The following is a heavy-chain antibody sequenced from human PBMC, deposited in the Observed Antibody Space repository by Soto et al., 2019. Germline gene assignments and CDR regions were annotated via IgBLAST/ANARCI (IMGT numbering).Heavy chain of an antibody. V-gene: IGHV3-23*01. J-gene: IGHJ6*02. Sequence: WGSLRLSCVASGFTLTTHAMSWVRQSPGKGLEWVSTFSGSGGNTYYAEAVKGRLTISRDDSKNTRYVQMNSLRVEDTAVYYCAKDPPWTVGPLAMDVWGQGTTVTVSS. CDR1: GFTLTTHA. CDR3: AKDPPWTVGPLAMDV. D-gene: IGHD3-10*01. CDR2: FSGSGGNT.